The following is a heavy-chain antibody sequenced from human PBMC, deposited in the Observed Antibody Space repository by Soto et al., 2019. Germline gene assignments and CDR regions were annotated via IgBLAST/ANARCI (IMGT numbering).Heavy chain of an antibody. CDR3: GRTYYYGSGRYQPGRQRYYYSYGMDV. J-gene: IGHJ6*02. V-gene: IGHV1-3*01. CDR1: GYTFTSYA. Sequence: QVQLVQSGAEVKKPGASVKVSCKASGYTFTSYALHWVRQAPGQRLEWMGWINAGNGNTKYSQKFQGRVTITRDTSASRAYVEVSRLRSEDTAVYYCGRTYYYGSGRYQPGRQRYYYSYGMDVWGQGTTVTVSS. D-gene: IGHD3-10*01. CDR2: INAGNGNT.